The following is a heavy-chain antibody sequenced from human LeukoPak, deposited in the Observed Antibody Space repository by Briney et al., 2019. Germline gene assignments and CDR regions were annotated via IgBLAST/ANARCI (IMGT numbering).Heavy chain of an antibody. D-gene: IGHD6-6*01. J-gene: IGHJ4*02. Sequence: ASVKVSCKASGYTFTSYAMHWVRQAPGQGLEWMGWISAYNGNTNYAQKLQGRVTMTTDTSTSTAYMELRSLRSDDTAVYYCASFVYSSSPLENDYWGQGTLVTVSS. CDR1: GYTFTSYA. V-gene: IGHV1-18*01. CDR3: ASFVYSSSPLENDY. CDR2: ISAYNGNT.